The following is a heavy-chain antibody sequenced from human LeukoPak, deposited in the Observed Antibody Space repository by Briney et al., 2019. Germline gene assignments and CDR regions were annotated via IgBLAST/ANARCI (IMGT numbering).Heavy chain of an antibody. CDR2: ISYDGSNK. CDR3: AKDLGKWLDRGLLDY. V-gene: IGHV3-30-3*01. D-gene: IGHD5-12*01. Sequence: GGSLRLSCAASGFTFSSYAMHWVRQAPGKGLEWVAVISYDGSNKYYADSVKGRFTISRDNSKNTLYLQMNSLRAEDTAVYYCAKDLGKWLDRGLLDYWGQGTLVTVSS. J-gene: IGHJ4*02. CDR1: GFTFSSYA.